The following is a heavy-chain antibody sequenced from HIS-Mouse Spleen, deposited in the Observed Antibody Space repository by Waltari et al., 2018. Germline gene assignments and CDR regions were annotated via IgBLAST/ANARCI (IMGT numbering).Heavy chain of an antibody. CDR1: GGSISSSSYY. CDR3: AREIPYSSSWYDWYFDL. Sequence: QLQLQESGPGLVKPSETLSLTCTVSGGSISSSSYYWGWIRQPPGKGLVWIGSIYYSGSTYYTPALKSRVTISVDTSKNQFSRKLSSVTAADTAVYYCAREIPYSSSWYDWYFDLWGRGTLVTVSS. V-gene: IGHV4-39*07. J-gene: IGHJ2*01. CDR2: IYYSGST. D-gene: IGHD6-13*01.